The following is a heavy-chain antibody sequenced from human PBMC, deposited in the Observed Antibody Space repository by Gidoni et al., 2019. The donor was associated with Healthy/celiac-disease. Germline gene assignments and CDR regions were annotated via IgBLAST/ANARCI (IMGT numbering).Heavy chain of an antibody. CDR1: GGPFSGYY. CDR3: ARGYSSGWYGGN. Sequence: QVQLQQWGAGPLTPSETLSLTCAVYGGPFSGYYWSWIRQPPGKGLEWIGEINHSGSTNYNPSLKRRVTISVDTSKNQFSLKLSSVTAADTAVYYCARGYSSGWYGGNWGQGTLVTVSS. CDR2: INHSGST. V-gene: IGHV4-34*01. J-gene: IGHJ4*02. D-gene: IGHD6-19*01.